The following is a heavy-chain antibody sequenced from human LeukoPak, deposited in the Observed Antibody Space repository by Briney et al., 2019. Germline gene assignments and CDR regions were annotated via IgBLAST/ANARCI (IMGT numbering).Heavy chain of an antibody. Sequence: GGSLRLSCAASGFTFSSYSMTWVRQAPGKGLEWVSSITRSSNYIYYADSVKGRFTVSRDNSKNTLYLQMNSLRAEDTAVYYCATPDCCGDAFDIWGQGTMVTVSS. J-gene: IGHJ3*02. CDR1: GFTFSSYS. CDR2: ITRSSNYI. V-gene: IGHV3-21*04. CDR3: ATPDCCGDAFDI. D-gene: IGHD2-21*01.